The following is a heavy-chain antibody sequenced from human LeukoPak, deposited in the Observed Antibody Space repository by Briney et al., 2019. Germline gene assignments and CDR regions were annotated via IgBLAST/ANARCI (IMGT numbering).Heavy chain of an antibody. Sequence: GGSLRLSCAASGFTFSDHYMDWVRQAPGKGLKWVGRTRKKANGYTTEYAASVEGRFTISRDDSKNSLYLQMNSLKTEDTAVYYCVRVDSAYYFDYWGQGTLVTVSS. J-gene: IGHJ4*02. CDR3: VRVDSAYYFDY. V-gene: IGHV3-72*01. CDR2: TRKKANGYTT. CDR1: GFTFSDHY. D-gene: IGHD4-11*01.